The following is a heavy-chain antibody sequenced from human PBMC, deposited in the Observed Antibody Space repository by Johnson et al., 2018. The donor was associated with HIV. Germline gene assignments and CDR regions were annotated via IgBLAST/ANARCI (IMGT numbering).Heavy chain of an antibody. CDR2: LYSGGDI. D-gene: IGHD6-19*01. J-gene: IGHJ3*02. V-gene: IGHV3-53*01. CDR1: GLTISDNY. Sequence: MQLVESGGGLIQPGGSLRLSCAASGLTISDNYMSWVRQAPGKGLEWVAVLYSGGDIYYADSVKGRFIISRDNAKNSLYLQMNSLRAEDTALYYCANEAVDSGAFDIWGQGTMVTVSS. CDR3: ANEAVDSGAFDI.